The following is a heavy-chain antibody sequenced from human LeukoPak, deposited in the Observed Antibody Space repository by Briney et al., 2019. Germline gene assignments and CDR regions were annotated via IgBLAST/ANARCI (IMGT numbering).Heavy chain of an antibody. CDR1: GFTFVSYG. D-gene: IGHD1-26*01. V-gene: IGHV3-21*06. CDR3: ARDGSYYGQYYFDY. Sequence: GGSLRLSCAASGFTFVSYGMNWVRQAPGKGLEWVSSITSTSRYIYYADSLKGRFTVSRDNAKSSLYLQMNSLTVEDTAVYYCARDGSYYGQYYFDYWGQGILVTVSS. CDR2: ITSTSRYI. J-gene: IGHJ4*02.